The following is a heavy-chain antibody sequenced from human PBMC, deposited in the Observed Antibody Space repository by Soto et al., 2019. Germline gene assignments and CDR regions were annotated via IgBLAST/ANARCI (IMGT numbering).Heavy chain of an antibody. CDR1: GFNLTTFA. CDR3: AREAAGYDAFDI. D-gene: IGHD6-13*01. J-gene: IGHJ3*02. V-gene: IGHV1-18*01. CDR2: ISAFTGDT. Sequence: QVQLAQSGAELKKPGASVKVSCKTSGFNLTTFAFSWVRQAPGQGLEWVGWISAFTGDTNYAQKLQGRVTMTTDTSTSTVNMDLRSLRSDDTAVYYCAREAAGYDAFDIWGQGTMVTVSS.